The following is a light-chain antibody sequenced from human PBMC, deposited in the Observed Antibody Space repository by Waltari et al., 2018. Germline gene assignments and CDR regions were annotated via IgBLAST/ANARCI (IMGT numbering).Light chain of an antibody. CDR3: QQGDGYST. CDR1: QGVADW. V-gene: IGKV1-12*01. Sequence: DIRMTQSPSSLSASVGDRVTITCQATQGVADWVAWYRQKPGKAPTLLIYSTSTLQNGVPSRFSASGSGAVFTLTITSLQPEDFATYYCQQGDGYSTFGGGTKIEI. CDR2: STS. J-gene: IGKJ4*01.